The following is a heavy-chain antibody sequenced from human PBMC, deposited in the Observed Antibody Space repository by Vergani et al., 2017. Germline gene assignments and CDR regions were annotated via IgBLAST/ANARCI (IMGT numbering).Heavy chain of an antibody. Sequence: QVQLVQSGAEVKKPGSSVKVSCKASGGTFSSYAISWVRQAPGQGLEWMGGIIPIFGIANYAQKFQGRVTITADKSTSTAYMELSSLRSEDTAVYYCARDPPGYCSGGSCPLVGWFDPWGQGTLVTVSS. CDR1: GGTFSSYA. CDR2: IIPIFGIA. D-gene: IGHD2-15*01. J-gene: IGHJ5*02. CDR3: ARDPPGYCSGGSCPLVGWFDP. V-gene: IGHV1-69*17.